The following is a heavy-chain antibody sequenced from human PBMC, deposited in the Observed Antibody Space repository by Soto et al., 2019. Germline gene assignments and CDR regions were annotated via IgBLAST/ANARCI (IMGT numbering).Heavy chain of an antibody. J-gene: IGHJ6*02. Sequence: HLQLQESGSGLVKPSQTLSLTCAVSGGSISSGGYSWSWIRQPPGKGLEWIGYIYHSGSTGYNPSPKGRVNISVDRSKNQFSLKLSSVTAADTAEYYCARVPDVWGQGTTVTVSS. V-gene: IGHV4-30-2*01. CDR2: IYHSGST. CDR1: GGSISSGGYS. CDR3: ARVPDV.